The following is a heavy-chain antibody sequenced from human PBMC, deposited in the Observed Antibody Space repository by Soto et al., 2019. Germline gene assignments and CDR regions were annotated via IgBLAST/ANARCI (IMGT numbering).Heavy chain of an antibody. CDR2: ISSSSSYI. J-gene: IGHJ5*02. V-gene: IGHV3-21*01. CDR3: AREQARSYYPFDP. Sequence: GGSLRLSCAASGFTFSSYSMNWVRQAPGKGLEWVSSISSSSSYIYYADSVKGRFTISRDNAKNSLYLQMNSLRAEDTAVYYCAREQARSYYPFDPWGQGNLVTVSS. CDR1: GFTFSSYS. D-gene: IGHD3-10*01.